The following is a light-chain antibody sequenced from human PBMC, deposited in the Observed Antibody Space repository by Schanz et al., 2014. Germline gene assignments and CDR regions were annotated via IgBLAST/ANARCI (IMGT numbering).Light chain of an antibody. V-gene: IGLV2-14*03. CDR2: DVT. Sequence: QSALTQPPSASGSPGQSVTISCTGTSSDVGAYNYVSWYQQHPGKAPKLIISDVTRRPSGVSNRISGSKSGNTASLTISGVQAEDEADYYCSSYSSSSTPVFGGGTKLTVL. J-gene: IGLJ3*02. CDR3: SSYSSSSTPV. CDR1: SSDVGAYNY.